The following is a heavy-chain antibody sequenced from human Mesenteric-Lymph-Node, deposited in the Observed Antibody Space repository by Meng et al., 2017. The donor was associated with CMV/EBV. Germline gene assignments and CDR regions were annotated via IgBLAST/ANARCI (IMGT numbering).Heavy chain of an antibody. CDR2: ISAYNGNT. CDR1: GYTFTSYG. V-gene: IGHV1-18*01. CDR3: ARVSAAAGFFDY. Sequence: CKASGYTFTSYGISWVRQAPGQGLEWMGWISAYNGNTNYAQKLQGRVTMTTDTSTSTAYMELRSLRSDDTAVCYCARVSAAAGFFDYWGQGTLVTVSS. J-gene: IGHJ4*02. D-gene: IGHD6-13*01.